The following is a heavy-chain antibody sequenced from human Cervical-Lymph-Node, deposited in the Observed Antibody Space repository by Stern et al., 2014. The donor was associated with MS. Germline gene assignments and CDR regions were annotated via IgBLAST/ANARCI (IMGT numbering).Heavy chain of an antibody. CDR1: GFTFDSYS. V-gene: IGHV3-21*01. CDR2: IGSSSSNI. D-gene: IGHD6-6*01. Sequence: EVQLVESGGGLVKRGGSLRLACAASGFTFDSYSMNWVRQAPGKGLEWVSSIGSSSSNIYYEDSVKGRFTISRDNAKNSLYLQMNSLRAEDTAVYYCARWSSSIAARRLPGGYGMDVWGQGTTVTVSS. J-gene: IGHJ6*02. CDR3: ARWSSSIAARRLPGGYGMDV.